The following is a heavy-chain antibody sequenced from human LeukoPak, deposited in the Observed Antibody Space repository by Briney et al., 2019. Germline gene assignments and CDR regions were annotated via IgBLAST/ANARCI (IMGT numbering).Heavy chain of an antibody. CDR1: GFTFSSYA. J-gene: IGHJ4*02. CDR3: AGFVHGYSSSWYRNY. CDR2: ISGSGGST. V-gene: IGHV3-23*01. Sequence: GGSLRFSCAASGFTFSSYAMSWVRQAPGKGLEWVSAISGSGGSTYYADSVKGRFTISRDNSKNTLYLQMNSLRAEDTAVYYCAGFVHGYSSSWYRNYWGQGTLVTVSS. D-gene: IGHD6-13*01.